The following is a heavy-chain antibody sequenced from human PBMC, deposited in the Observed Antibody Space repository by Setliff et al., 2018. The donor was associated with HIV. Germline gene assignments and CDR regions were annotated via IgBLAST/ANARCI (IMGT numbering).Heavy chain of an antibody. D-gene: IGHD6-19*01. V-gene: IGHV2-5*02. J-gene: IGHJ4*02. CDR1: GFSLSTSGVG. CDR3: ATHLAVAGGAGYYFDS. CDR2: IYWDDDK. Sequence: SGPTLVNPTQTLTLTCTFSGFSLSTSGVGVGWIRQPPGKALECLALIYWDDDKRYSPSLRSRLTITKDNSKNSLYLQMNSLRPDDTALYYCATHLAVAGGAGYYFDSWGQGTLVTVSS.